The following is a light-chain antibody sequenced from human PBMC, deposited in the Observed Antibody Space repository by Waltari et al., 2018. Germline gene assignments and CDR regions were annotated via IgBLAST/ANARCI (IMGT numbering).Light chain of an antibody. CDR2: NDN. J-gene: IGLJ2*01. CDR3: AAWDDILKGVL. Sequence: QSVLTQPPSASGTPGQRTTISCSGSSSNIGRDSVNWYQQVPGTAPKLLVYNDNERPQGFPDRFSGSKSGTSASLAISGLQSEDEADYFCAAWDDILKGVLFGGGTRLTVL. V-gene: IGLV1-44*01. CDR1: SSNIGRDS.